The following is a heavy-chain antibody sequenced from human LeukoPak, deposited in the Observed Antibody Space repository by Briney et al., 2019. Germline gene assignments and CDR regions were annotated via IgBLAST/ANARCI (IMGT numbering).Heavy chain of an antibody. CDR3: ARSRGYSYGTTFLDY. CDR2: IYYSGST. Sequence: SETLSLTCTASGGSISSYYWSWIRQPPGKGLEWIGYIYYSGSTNYNPSLKSRVIISEDTSKNQFSLKLSSVTAADTAVYYCARSRGYSYGTTFLDYWGQGTLVTVSS. J-gene: IGHJ4*02. D-gene: IGHD5-18*01. V-gene: IGHV4-59*08. CDR1: GGSISSYY.